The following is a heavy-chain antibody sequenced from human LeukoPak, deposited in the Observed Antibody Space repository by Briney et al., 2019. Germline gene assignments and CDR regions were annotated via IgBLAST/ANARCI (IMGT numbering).Heavy chain of an antibody. Sequence: PGGSLRLSCAASGFTFSSYAMHWVRQAPGKGLEWVAVISYDGSNKYYADSVKGRFTISRDNSKNTLYLQMNSLRAEDTAVYYCAGLPGYDFWSGYPSRGHAFDIWGQGTMVTVSS. D-gene: IGHD3-3*01. V-gene: IGHV3-30-3*01. CDR3: AGLPGYDFWSGYPSRGHAFDI. CDR2: ISYDGSNK. J-gene: IGHJ3*02. CDR1: GFTFSSYA.